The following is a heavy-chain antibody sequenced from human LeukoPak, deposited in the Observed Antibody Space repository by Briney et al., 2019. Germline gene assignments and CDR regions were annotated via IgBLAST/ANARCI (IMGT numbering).Heavy chain of an antibody. CDR1: GFTFSSHS. CDR3: ARDLSDYIWGSYRYFDY. V-gene: IGHV3-21*01. CDR2: ISRSESYI. Sequence: PGGSLRLSCAAAGFTFSSHSMNWVRQAPGKGLEWVSSISRSESYIYHADSVKGRFTISRDNAKNSLYLQMNSLRAEDTAVYYCARDLSDYIWGSYRYFDYWGQGTLVTVSS. J-gene: IGHJ4*02. D-gene: IGHD3-16*02.